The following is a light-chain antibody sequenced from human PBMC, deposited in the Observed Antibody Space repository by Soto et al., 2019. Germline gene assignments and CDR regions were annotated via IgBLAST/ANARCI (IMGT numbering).Light chain of an antibody. V-gene: IGLV1-40*01. Sequence: QAVVTQPPSVSEAPGQRVTISCTGSSSNIGAGYEAHWYQQVPGTAPKLLIYENNNRPSGVPDRFSGSKSGTSASLAITGLQAEDEAEYYCQSYDSSLSGDVFGTGTKLTVL. J-gene: IGLJ1*01. CDR1: SSNIGAGYE. CDR2: ENN. CDR3: QSYDSSLSGDV.